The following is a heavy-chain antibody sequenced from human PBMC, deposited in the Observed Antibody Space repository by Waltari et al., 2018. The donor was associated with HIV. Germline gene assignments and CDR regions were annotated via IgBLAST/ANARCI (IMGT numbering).Heavy chain of an antibody. J-gene: IGHJ4*02. CDR1: GFTFKNFP. Sequence: EVQRGGSGGGLVQLGGSLRLSCTPSGFTFKNFPMSWVRQAPGRGVGWLSVIRGSGGTTYNADSGKGRFTVSRDNFKNTVYLQMNSLRAGDTAIYYCAKAVMETAVSSPVDCWGQGALVTVSS. CDR2: IRGSGGTT. D-gene: IGHD5-18*01. CDR3: AKAVMETAVSSPVDC. V-gene: IGHV3-23*04.